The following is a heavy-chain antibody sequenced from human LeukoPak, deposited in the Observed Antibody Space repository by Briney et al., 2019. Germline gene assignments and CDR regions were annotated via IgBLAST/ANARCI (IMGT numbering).Heavy chain of an antibody. CDR3: AREGQYRIAVAWKLNNWFDP. V-gene: IGHV6-1*01. D-gene: IGHD6-19*01. J-gene: IGHJ5*02. CDR2: TYHRSKWYN. Sequence: KHSQTLSLTCVISGDSVSTNRAAWNWIRQSPSRGLEWLGRTYHRSKWYNDYALSVKSRITINPDTSKNQFSLQLSSVTPEDTAVYYCAREGQYRIAVAWKLNNWFDPWGQGTLVTVSS. CDR1: GDSVSTNRAA.